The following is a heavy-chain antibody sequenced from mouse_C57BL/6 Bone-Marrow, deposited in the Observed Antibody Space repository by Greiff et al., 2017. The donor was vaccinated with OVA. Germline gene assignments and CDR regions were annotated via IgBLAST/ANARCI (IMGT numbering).Heavy chain of an antibody. D-gene: IGHD2-3*01. CDR3: TRELGGYYWYYAMDY. CDR1: GYTFTDYE. CDR2: IDPETGGT. V-gene: IGHV1-15*01. Sequence: QVQLQQSGAELVRPGASVTLSCKASGYTFTDYEMHWVKQTPVHGLEWIGAIDPETGGTAYNQKFKGKAILTADKSSSTAYMELRSLTSVDSAVYYCTRELGGYYWYYAMDYWGQGTSVTVSS. J-gene: IGHJ4*01.